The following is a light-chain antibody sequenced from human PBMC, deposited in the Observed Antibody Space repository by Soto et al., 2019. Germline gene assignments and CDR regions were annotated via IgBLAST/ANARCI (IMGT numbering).Light chain of an antibody. CDR3: MQALQTPRT. Sequence: DIVMTQSPLSLPVTPGEPASISCRSSQSLLHSNGYNYLDWYLQKPGQSPQLLIYLGSNRASGVTDRFCGSGSGTDFTLKISRVEAEDVGVYYCMQALQTPRTFGQGTKVEIK. CDR1: QSLLHSNGYNY. CDR2: LGS. J-gene: IGKJ1*01. V-gene: IGKV2-28*01.